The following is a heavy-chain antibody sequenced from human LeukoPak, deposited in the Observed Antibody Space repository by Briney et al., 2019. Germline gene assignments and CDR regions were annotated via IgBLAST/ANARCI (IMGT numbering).Heavy chain of an antibody. J-gene: IGHJ6*03. CDR1: GGSISSGSYC. CDR2: IYTSGST. V-gene: IGHV4-61*02. CDR3: ARGFYYYYMDV. Sequence: SETLSLTCTVSGGSISSGSYCWGWIRQPAGKGRDWVGRIYTSGSTNYNPSPKSRVTISVDTSKNQFSVKLSSVTAADTAVYYCARGFYYYYMDVWGKGTTVTISS.